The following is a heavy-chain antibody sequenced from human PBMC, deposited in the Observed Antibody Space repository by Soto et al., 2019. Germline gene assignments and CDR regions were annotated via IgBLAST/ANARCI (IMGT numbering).Heavy chain of an antibody. V-gene: IGHV3-74*01. D-gene: IGHD3-10*02. CDR3: ARVEKYYALRSPYYVFDY. CDR1: GFAFSGYW. CDR2: INSDGSST. J-gene: IGHJ4*02. Sequence: GGSLRLSCAASGFAFSGYWMHWVRQAPGKGLVWVSRINSDGSSTNYADSVKGRFTISRDNAKNTLFLQMNSLSAEDTAVYYCARVEKYYALRSPYYVFDYWGQGALVTVSS.